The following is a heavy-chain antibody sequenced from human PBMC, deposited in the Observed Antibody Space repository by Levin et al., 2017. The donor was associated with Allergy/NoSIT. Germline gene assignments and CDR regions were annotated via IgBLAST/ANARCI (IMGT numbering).Heavy chain of an antibody. D-gene: IGHD3-16*01. V-gene: IGHV3-23*01. J-gene: IGHJ5*02. Sequence: HPGGSLRLSCAASGFTFSSYAMSWVRQAPGKGLEWVSPISGSGGSTYYADSVKGRFTISRDNSKNTLYLQMNSLRAEDTAVYYCAKGSFRASGWFDPWGQGTLVTVSS. CDR1: GFTFSSYA. CDR3: AKGSFRASGWFDP. CDR2: ISGSGGST.